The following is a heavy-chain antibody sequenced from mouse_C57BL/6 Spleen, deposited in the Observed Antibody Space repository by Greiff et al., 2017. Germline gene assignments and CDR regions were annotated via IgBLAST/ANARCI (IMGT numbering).Heavy chain of an antibody. J-gene: IGHJ3*01. CDR3: ARRDDYDGAWFAY. CDR1: GYTFTTYP. V-gene: IGHV1-47*01. CDR2: FHPYNDDT. Sequence: VNLVESGAELVKPGASVKMSCKASGYTFTTYPIEWMKQNHGKSLEWIGNFHPYNDDTKYNEKFKGKATLTVEKSSSTVYLELSRLTSDDSAVYYCARRDDYDGAWFAYWGQGTLVTVSA. D-gene: IGHD2-4*01.